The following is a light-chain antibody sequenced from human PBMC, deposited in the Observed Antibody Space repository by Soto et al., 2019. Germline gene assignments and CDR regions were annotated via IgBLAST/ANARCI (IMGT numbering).Light chain of an antibody. CDR3: QVWDSSSDHSGVV. Sequence: SYELTQPPSVSVAPGQTATITCGGDNIGSKSVHWSQQQPGQAPVLVVYHNSDRPSGIPERFSGSNSGNTATLTISRVEDGDEADYYCQVWDSSSDHSGVVFGGGTKVTVL. V-gene: IGLV3-21*02. J-gene: IGLJ2*01. CDR1: NIGSKS. CDR2: HNS.